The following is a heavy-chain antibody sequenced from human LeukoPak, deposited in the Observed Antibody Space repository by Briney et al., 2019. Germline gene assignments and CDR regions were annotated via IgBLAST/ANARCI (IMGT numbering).Heavy chain of an antibody. CDR1: GFTFSSYG. V-gene: IGHV3-33*06. Sequence: PGRSLRLSCAASGFTFSSYGMHWVRQAPGKVLEWVAVIWYDGSNKYYADSVKGRFTISRDNSKNTLYLQMNSLRAEDTAVYYCAKDVDTAPFDIWGQGAMVTVSS. D-gene: IGHD5-18*01. CDR3: AKDVDTAPFDI. CDR2: IWYDGSNK. J-gene: IGHJ3*02.